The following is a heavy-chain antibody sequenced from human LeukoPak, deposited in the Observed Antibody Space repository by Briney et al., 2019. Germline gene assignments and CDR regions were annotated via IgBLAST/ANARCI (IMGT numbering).Heavy chain of an antibody. D-gene: IGHD3-22*01. CDR3: ARDRGVGYYDRSGEFDP. CDR2: INSDGGST. Sequence: GGSLRLSCAASGFTFSSYWMHWVRQAPGEGLGWVSRINSDGGSTTYADSVKGRFTISRDNAKNTLYLQMNRLSAEDTAVYYCARDRGVGYYDRSGEFDPWGQGTLVTVSS. J-gene: IGHJ5*02. V-gene: IGHV3-74*01. CDR1: GFTFSSYW.